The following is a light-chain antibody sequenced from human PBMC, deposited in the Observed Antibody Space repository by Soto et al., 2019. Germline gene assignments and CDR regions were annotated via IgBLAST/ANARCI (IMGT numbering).Light chain of an antibody. V-gene: IGKV2-24*01. J-gene: IGKJ1*01. CDR3: VQFSHFPRT. CDR1: QSLVYSDGNTY. Sequence: DVAMTQTPLSSPVTLGQPASISCRSSQSLVYSDGNTYLSWLQQRPGQPPRLLVSQVSNRFSGVRDRVSGSGAGTDFTRKISRVEAEGVGVYYCVQFSHFPRTFGQGTKVVI. CDR2: QVS.